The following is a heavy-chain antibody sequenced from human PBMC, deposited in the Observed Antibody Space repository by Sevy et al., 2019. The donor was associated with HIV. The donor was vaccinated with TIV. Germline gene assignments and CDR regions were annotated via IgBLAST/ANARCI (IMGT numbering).Heavy chain of an antibody. J-gene: IGHJ3*01. CDR2: ISHDGSLK. CDR3: AKGSRATHSGFDF. Sequence: GGSLRLSCAASGFIFTNYGMHWVRQAPGKGLEWVAVISHDGSLKYYADSVRGRVTISRDSSKNTVSLQMNSLRFEDTAVSYCAKGSRATHSGFDFWGQGTMVTVSS. V-gene: IGHV3-30*18. CDR1: GFIFTNYG. D-gene: IGHD1-26*01.